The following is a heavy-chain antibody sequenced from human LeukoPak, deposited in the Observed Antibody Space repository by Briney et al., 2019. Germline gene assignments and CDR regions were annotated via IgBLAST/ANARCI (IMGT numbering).Heavy chain of an antibody. CDR2: ISGYNGNT. Sequence: EASVKVSCKPSGYTFTSYGIIWVRQAPGQGLGWMGWISGYNGNTNYAQKFQGRVTMTTDTSTSTAYMELRSLRSDDTAVYYCARVGEGYGDYGYPDYWGQGTLVTVSS. CDR3: ARVGEGYGDYGYPDY. D-gene: IGHD4-17*01. CDR1: GYTFTSYG. J-gene: IGHJ4*02. V-gene: IGHV1-18*01.